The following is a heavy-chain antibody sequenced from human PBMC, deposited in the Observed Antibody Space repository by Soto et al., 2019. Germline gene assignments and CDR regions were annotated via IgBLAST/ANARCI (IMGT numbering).Heavy chain of an antibody. V-gene: IGHV3-23*01. J-gene: IGHJ6*02. CDR1: GFTFENSA. CDR2: ISGSGGTT. CDR3: AKDSWAIFGVPAGEYYAMDV. D-gene: IGHD3-3*01. Sequence: EVQLLESWGAPVQSGGCLRLCCVASGFTFENSAMRWVRQAPGKGLEWVSAISGSGGTTYYSDSVKGRFTISRDNSKNKVYLQMNDLRGEDAAEYFCAKDSWAIFGVPAGEYYAMDVWGQVTTVTVSS.